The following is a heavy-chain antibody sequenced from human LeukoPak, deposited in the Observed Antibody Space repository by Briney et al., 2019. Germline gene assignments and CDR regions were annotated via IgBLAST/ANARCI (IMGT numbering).Heavy chain of an antibody. J-gene: IGHJ4*02. Sequence: PGGSLRLSCAASGFTFSNYWMGWVRQAPGKGLEWVSAISGSGGSTYYADSVKGRFTISRDNSKNTLYLQMNSLRAEDTAVYYCAKDLQRLYSSGWYKDWGQGTLVTVSS. CDR2: ISGSGGST. V-gene: IGHV3-23*01. CDR3: AKDLQRLYSSGWYKD. CDR1: GFTFSNYW. D-gene: IGHD6-19*01.